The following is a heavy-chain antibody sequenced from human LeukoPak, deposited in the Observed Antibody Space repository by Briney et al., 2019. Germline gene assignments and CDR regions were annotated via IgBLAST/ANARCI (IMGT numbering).Heavy chain of an antibody. V-gene: IGHV5-51*01. CDR3: ARTVKQTFFFEH. D-gene: IGHD3-10*01. J-gene: IGHJ4*02. CDR2: IYPGDSEI. Sequence: WIRQPPGKGLEWIGIIYPGDSEIRLTPSFQGQVTLSVDNSINTAYLQWSSLKASDAAMFYCARTVKQTFFFEHWGQGTPVSVSS.